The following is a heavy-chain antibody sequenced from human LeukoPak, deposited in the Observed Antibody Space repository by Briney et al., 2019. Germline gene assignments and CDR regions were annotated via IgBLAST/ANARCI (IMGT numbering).Heavy chain of an antibody. D-gene: IGHD3-10*01. V-gene: IGHV3-13*01. J-gene: IGHJ4*02. Sequence: GGSLRLSCAASGFTFSSYDMHWVRQGTGKGPEWVSVIGTAGDTYYPGSVKGRFTISRENAKNSLYLQMNSLRAGDTAVYYCARGRGGYFDYWGQGTLVTVSS. CDR1: GFTFSSYD. CDR3: ARGRGGYFDY. CDR2: IGTAGDT.